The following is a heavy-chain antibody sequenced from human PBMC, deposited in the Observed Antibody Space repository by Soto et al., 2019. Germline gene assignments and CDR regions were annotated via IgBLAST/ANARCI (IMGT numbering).Heavy chain of an antibody. Sequence: ASVKVSCKASGYTFTGYYMHWVRQAPGQGLEWMGRINPNSGGTNYAQKFQGWVTMTRDTSISTAYMELSRLRSDDTAVYYCARRRGWYCSGGSCYKSRQDYFDYWGQGTLVTVSS. D-gene: IGHD2-15*01. J-gene: IGHJ4*02. V-gene: IGHV1-2*04. CDR1: GYTFTGYY. CDR3: ARRRGWYCSGGSCYKSRQDYFDY. CDR2: INPNSGGT.